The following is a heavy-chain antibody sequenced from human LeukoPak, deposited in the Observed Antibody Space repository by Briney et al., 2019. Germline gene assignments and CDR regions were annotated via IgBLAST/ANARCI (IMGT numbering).Heavy chain of an antibody. CDR3: ARDEGNDGYYYYYMDV. D-gene: IGHD1-1*01. CDR2: INPNSGGT. J-gene: IGHJ6*03. V-gene: IGHV1-2*02. CDR1: GYTFTGYY. Sequence: ASVKVSCKASGYTFTGYYMHWVRQAPGQGLEWMGWINPNSGGTNYAQKFQGRVTMTRDTSISTAYMELSRLRSDDTAVYYCARDEGNDGYYYYYMDVWGKGTTVTVSS.